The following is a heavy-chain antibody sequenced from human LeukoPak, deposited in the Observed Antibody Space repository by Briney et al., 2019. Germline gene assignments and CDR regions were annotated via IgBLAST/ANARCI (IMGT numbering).Heavy chain of an antibody. Sequence: GASVKVSCKASEYTFTSYVMHWVRQAPGQRLEWMGWINAGNGNTKYSQKFQGRVTITRDTSASTAYMELSSLRSEDTAVYYCARDGVLGYCSGGSCYSDNWFDPWGQGTLVTVSS. CDR2: INAGNGNT. D-gene: IGHD2-15*01. CDR3: ARDGVLGYCSGGSCYSDNWFDP. CDR1: EYTFTSYV. V-gene: IGHV1-3*01. J-gene: IGHJ5*02.